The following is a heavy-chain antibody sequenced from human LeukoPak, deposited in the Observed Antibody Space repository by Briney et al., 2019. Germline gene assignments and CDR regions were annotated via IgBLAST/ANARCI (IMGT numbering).Heavy chain of an antibody. D-gene: IGHD6-19*01. Sequence: SETLSLTCTVSGGSISSYYWGWIRQPPGKGLEWIGSIYYSGSTYYNPSLKSRVTISVDTSKNQFSLKLSSVTAADTAVYYCARQNSGLVDYWGQGTLVTVSS. CDR1: GGSISSYY. V-gene: IGHV4-39*01. J-gene: IGHJ4*02. CDR3: ARQNSGLVDY. CDR2: IYYSGST.